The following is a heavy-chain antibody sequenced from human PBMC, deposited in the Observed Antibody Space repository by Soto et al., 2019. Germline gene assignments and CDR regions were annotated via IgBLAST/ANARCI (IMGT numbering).Heavy chain of an antibody. CDR1: GGTFSSYA. Sequence: ASVKVSCKASGGTFSSYAISWVRQAPGQGLEWMGCIIPIFGSANYAQKFQGRVTITADESTSTAYMELSSLRSEDTALYYCASGKGQMATILAFDIWGQGTMVTVSS. CDR2: IIPIFGSA. V-gene: IGHV1-69*13. J-gene: IGHJ3*02. D-gene: IGHD5-12*01. CDR3: ASGKGQMATILAFDI.